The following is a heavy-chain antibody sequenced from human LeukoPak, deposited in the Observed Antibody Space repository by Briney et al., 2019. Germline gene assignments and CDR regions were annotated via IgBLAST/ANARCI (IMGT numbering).Heavy chain of an antibody. V-gene: IGHV1-69*01. CDR3: ARVHSRRLRFGELSGLVYAFDI. Sequence: ASVTVSCKASGGTFNIYAISWVRQAPGQGLEWMGGIIPIFGTANYAQKFQGRVTITADESTSTAYMELSSLRSEDTAVYYCARVHSRRLRFGELSGLVYAFDIWGQGTMVTVSS. J-gene: IGHJ3*02. D-gene: IGHD3-10*01. CDR2: IIPIFGTA. CDR1: GGTFNIYA.